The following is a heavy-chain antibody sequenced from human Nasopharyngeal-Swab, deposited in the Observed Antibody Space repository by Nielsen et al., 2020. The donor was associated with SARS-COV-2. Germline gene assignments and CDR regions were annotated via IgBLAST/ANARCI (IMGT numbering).Heavy chain of an antibody. J-gene: IGHJ5*02. D-gene: IGHD2-2*01. CDR3: ATAPALPHPQSNWFDP. CDR1: GYTFTSYG. Sequence: ASVKVSCKASGYTFTSYGTSWVRQAPGQGLEWMGWISAYNGNTNYAQKLQGRVTMTTDTSTSTAYMELRSLRSDDTAVYYCATAPALPHPQSNWFDPWGQGTLVTVSS. V-gene: IGHV1-18*01. CDR2: ISAYNGNT.